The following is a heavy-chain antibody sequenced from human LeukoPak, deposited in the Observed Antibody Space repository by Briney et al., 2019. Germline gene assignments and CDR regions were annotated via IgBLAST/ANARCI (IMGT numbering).Heavy chain of an antibody. CDR1: GFTFSSYG. CDR3: AKDPLIAVAEPYFDY. D-gene: IGHD6-19*01. J-gene: IGHJ4*02. Sequence: GGSLRLSCAASGFTFSSYGMSWVRQAPGKGLEWVSAISGSGGSTYYADSVKGRFTISRDNSKNTLYLQMNSLRAEDTAVYYCAKDPLIAVAEPYFDYWGQGTLVTVSS. CDR2: ISGSGGST. V-gene: IGHV3-23*01.